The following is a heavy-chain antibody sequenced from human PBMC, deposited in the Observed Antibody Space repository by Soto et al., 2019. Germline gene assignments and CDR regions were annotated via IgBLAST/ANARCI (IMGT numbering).Heavy chain of an antibody. D-gene: IGHD3-22*01. J-gene: IGHJ5*02. V-gene: IGHV1-3*01. CDR3: ARAISGYVT. CDR1: GITYSPYA. Sequence: QVQLVQSGAEVKKPGASVKVSCKASGITYSPYAIHWVRQVPGQRLEWMGWINAGNGNTRYTQKFQGRVTLTRDTSASTPYMDLGRLRSEEMGRDYCARAISGYVTWGQGTLGTVSS. CDR2: INAGNGNT.